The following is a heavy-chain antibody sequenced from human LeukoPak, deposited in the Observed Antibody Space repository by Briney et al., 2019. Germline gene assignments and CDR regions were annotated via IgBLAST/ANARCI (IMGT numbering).Heavy chain of an antibody. CDR1: GFTFSSYG. CDR3: AKELTRGLPDY. CDR2: ISYDGSNE. V-gene: IGHV3-30*18. D-gene: IGHD2-21*01. Sequence: GGSLRLSCAASGFTFSSYGMHWVRQAPGKGLEWVAVISYDGSNEYYADSVKGRFTISRDNSKNTLYLQMSSLRAEDTAVYYCAKELTRGLPDYWGQGTLVTVPS. J-gene: IGHJ4*02.